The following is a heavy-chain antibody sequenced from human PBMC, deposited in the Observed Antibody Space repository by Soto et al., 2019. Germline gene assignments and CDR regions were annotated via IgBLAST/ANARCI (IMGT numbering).Heavy chain of an antibody. CDR3: ARAHYGDYGYGMDV. J-gene: IGHJ6*02. CDR1: GGSISSGGYS. CDR2: IYHSGST. Sequence: QLQLQESGSGLVKPSQTLSLTCAVSGGSISSGGYSWSWIRQPPGKGLEWIGYIYHSGSTYYNPSLRSRRTISGARSKNQFSLTLSSVTAADTAVYYCARAHYGDYGYGMDVWGQGTTVTVSS. V-gene: IGHV4-30-2*01. D-gene: IGHD4-17*01.